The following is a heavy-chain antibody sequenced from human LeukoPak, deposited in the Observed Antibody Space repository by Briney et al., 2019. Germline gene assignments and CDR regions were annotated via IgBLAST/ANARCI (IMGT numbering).Heavy chain of an antibody. D-gene: IGHD6-19*01. J-gene: IGHJ4*02. CDR1: GFTFSSYA. Sequence: PGGSLRLSCAASGFTFSSYAMSWVRQAPGKGLEWVSAISGSGGSTYYADSVKGRFTISRDNSKNTLYLQMNSLRAEDTAVYYCARNTGSGWYLGYFDYWGQGTLVTVSS. CDR2: ISGSGGST. CDR3: ARNTGSGWYLGYFDY. V-gene: IGHV3-23*01.